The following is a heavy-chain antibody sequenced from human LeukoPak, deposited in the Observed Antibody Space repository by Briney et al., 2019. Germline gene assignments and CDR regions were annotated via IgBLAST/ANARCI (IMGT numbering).Heavy chain of an antibody. J-gene: IGHJ3*02. CDR1: GGSVSSGSYY. D-gene: IGHD2-8*01. V-gene: IGHV4-61*01. CDR3: TRSTNLEALDI. CDR2: IYYSGST. Sequence: SETLSLTCTVSGGSVSSGSYYWSWIRQPPGKELEWIGYIYYSGSTNYNPSLKSRVTISEDTSKSQFSLKLRSVTTADTALYYCTRSTNLEALDIWGQGTMVTVSS.